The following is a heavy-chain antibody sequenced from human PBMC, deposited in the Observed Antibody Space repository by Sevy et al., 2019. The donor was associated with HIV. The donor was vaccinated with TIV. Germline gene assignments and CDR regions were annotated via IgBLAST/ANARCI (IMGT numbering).Heavy chain of an antibody. CDR3: ARDAIVVPSAYNWFGT. D-gene: IGHD2-2*01. CDR1: GYIFTNYG. CDR2: ISVYNGNK. V-gene: IGHV1-18*01. Sequence: ASVKVSCKASGYIFTNYGLSWVRQAPGQGLEYMAWISVYNGNKIYAQKFQGRLNMTSDSSTNTVYMEMKNLRSDDTAVYYCARDAIVVPSAYNWFGTWGQGTLVTVSS. J-gene: IGHJ5*02.